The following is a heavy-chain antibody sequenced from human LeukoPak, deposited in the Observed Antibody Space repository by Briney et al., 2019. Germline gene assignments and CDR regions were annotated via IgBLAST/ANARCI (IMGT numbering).Heavy chain of an antibody. CDR3: ARGNGYSSSWYSDNWFDP. CDR1: GFTFDDYG. D-gene: IGHD6-13*01. CDR2: INWNGGST. V-gene: IGHV3-20*04. J-gene: IGHJ5*02. Sequence: GGSLRLSCAASGFTFDDYGMSWVRQAPGKGLEWVSGINWNGGSTGYADSVKGQFTISRDNAKNSLYLQMNSLRAEDTALYYCARGNGYSSSWYSDNWFDPWGQGTLVTVSS.